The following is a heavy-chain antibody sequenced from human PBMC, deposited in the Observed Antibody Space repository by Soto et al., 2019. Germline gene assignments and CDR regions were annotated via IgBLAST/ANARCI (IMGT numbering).Heavy chain of an antibody. CDR1: GYTFTNYD. CDR3: ARLPYQPLLNS. V-gene: IGHV1-8*01. CDR2: TNPNSGNT. Sequence: QVQLVQSGAEVKRPGASVKVSCKASGYTFTNYDINWVRQATGQGLECVGWTNPNSGNTGYALKCQVRITMNRNTSISTAYMELSSLRSEDTAVYDCARLPYQPLLNSCGQGTLVTVSS. J-gene: IGHJ4*02. D-gene: IGHD2-2*01.